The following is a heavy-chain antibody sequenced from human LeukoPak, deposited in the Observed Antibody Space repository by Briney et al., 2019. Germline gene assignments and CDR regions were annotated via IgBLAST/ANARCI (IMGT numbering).Heavy chain of an antibody. D-gene: IGHD3-22*01. V-gene: IGHV3-11*04. CDR3: ARAGMDSRGYYQGFDY. Sequence: GGSLRLSCAASGFIFNDYFMGWIRQTPGKGLEWVSYITNNGRKTYYADSMKGRFTISRDNAKKSLYLQMNSLRAEDTALYYCARAGMDSRGYYQGFDYWGQGTLVTVSS. CDR2: ITNNGRKT. J-gene: IGHJ4*02. CDR1: GFIFNDYF.